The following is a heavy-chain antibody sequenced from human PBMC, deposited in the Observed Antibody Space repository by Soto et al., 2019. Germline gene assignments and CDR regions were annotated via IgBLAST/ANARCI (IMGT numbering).Heavy chain of an antibody. V-gene: IGHV5-51*01. CDR3: ARKDKSGYFNWFDP. CDR1: GFTFTNYW. J-gene: IGHJ5*02. CDR2: IYPGDSET. Sequence: GESLKISCRGSGFTFTNYWIAWVRQMPGKGLEWMGIIYPGDSETSYSPSFQGQVIISADKSINTVFLQWASLKASDTAVYFCARKDKSGYFNWFDPWGQGTLVTVSS. D-gene: IGHD3-22*01.